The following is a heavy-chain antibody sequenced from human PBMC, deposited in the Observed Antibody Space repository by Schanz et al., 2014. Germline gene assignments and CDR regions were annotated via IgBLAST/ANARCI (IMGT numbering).Heavy chain of an antibody. V-gene: IGHV3-21*01. CDR1: GFTFSSYA. D-gene: IGHD6-13*01. Sequence: EGQLLESGGGLIQPGGSLRLSCAASGFTFSSYAMSWVRQAPGKGLEWVSSISSSGSYIHYADSVKGRFSISRDNAKISLYLQMNSLRVEDTAVYYCAREEGWGIAAAGPKHYYYGMDVWGQGTTVTVSS. J-gene: IGHJ6*02. CDR3: AREEGWGIAAAGPKHYYYGMDV. CDR2: ISSSGSYI.